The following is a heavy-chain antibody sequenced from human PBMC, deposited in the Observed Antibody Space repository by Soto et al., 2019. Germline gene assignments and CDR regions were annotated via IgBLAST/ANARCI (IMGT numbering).Heavy chain of an antibody. J-gene: IGHJ4*02. D-gene: IGHD3-3*01. Sequence: PGGSLRLACAASGFPFSGYAISWVRHAPGKGLEWVSAISGSGGSTYYADSVKGRFTISRDNSKNTLYLQMNSLRAEDTAVYYCAKRTYYDFWSGYYIDYWGQGTLVTVSS. V-gene: IGHV3-23*01. CDR2: ISGSGGST. CDR1: GFPFSGYA. CDR3: AKRTYYDFWSGYYIDY.